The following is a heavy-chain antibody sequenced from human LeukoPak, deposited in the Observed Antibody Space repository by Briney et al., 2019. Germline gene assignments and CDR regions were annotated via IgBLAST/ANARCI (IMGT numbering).Heavy chain of an antibody. J-gene: IGHJ4*02. Sequence: HAGGSLRLSCAASGFTFSSYAMSWVRQAPGKGLEWVSAISGSGGSTYYADSVKGRFTISRDNSKNTLYLQMNSLRAEDTAVYYCAKWHGFWSGYSAYWGQGTLVTVSS. CDR2: ISGSGGST. V-gene: IGHV3-23*01. D-gene: IGHD3-3*01. CDR3: AKWHGFWSGYSAY. CDR1: GFTFSSYA.